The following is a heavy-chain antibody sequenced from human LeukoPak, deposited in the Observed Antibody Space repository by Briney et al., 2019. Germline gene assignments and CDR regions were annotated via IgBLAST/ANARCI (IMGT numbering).Heavy chain of an antibody. CDR2: ISGGGGTT. CDR1: GFTFSIYA. V-gene: IGHV3-23*01. CDR3: VKGATVTTRPNFDY. D-gene: IGHD4-17*01. Sequence: GGSLRLSCADSGFTFSIYAMTWVRQAPGKGLEWVSVISGGGGTTHYGDSVTGRFTISRDYSKNTLFLQMNSMRVEITATYYCVKGATVTTRPNFDYWGQGTVVTVSS. J-gene: IGHJ4*02.